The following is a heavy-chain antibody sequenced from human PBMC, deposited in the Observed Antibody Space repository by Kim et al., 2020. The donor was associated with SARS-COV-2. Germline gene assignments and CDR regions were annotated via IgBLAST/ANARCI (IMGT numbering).Heavy chain of an antibody. CDR2: IKQDGSET. CDR3: ARDQGLGDYDSSGYYSYYFDY. Sequence: GGSLRLSCAASGFTFSSYWMSWVRQAPGKGLEWVANIKQDGSETYYVDSVKGRFTISRDNAKNSLYLQMNSLRAEDTAVYYCARDQGLGDYDSSGYYSYYFDYWGQGTLVTVSS. J-gene: IGHJ4*02. V-gene: IGHV3-7*01. D-gene: IGHD3-22*01. CDR1: GFTFSSYW.